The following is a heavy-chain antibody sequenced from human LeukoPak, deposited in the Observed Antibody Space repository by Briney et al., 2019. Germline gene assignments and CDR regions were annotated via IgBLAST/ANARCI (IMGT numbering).Heavy chain of an antibody. Sequence: ASVKVSCNASGGTFSSYAISWVRQAPGQGLEWMGWINPNSGGTNYAQKFQGRVTMTRDTSISTAYMELSRLRSDDTAVYYCARPVGATPAEYFQHWGQGTLVTVSS. D-gene: IGHD1-26*01. V-gene: IGHV1-2*02. CDR1: GGTFSSYA. J-gene: IGHJ1*01. CDR2: INPNSGGT. CDR3: ARPVGATPAEYFQH.